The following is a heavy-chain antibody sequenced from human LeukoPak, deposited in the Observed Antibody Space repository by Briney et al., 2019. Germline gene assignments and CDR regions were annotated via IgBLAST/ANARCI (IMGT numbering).Heavy chain of an antibody. CDR3: ARGVY. V-gene: IGHV3-7*03. Sequence: GRSLRLSCTASGFNFGDHAMSWVRQAPGKGLEWVANIKQDGSEKYYVDSVKGRFTISRDSAKNSLYLQMNSLRAEDTAVYYCARGVYWGQGTLVTVSS. J-gene: IGHJ4*02. CDR2: IKQDGSEK. CDR1: GFNFGDHA.